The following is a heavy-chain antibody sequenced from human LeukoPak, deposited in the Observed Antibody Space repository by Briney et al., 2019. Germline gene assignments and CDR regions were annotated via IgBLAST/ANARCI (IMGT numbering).Heavy chain of an antibody. D-gene: IGHD3-22*01. Sequence: GGSLRLSCVTSGFIFNDYYMSWIRQAPGKGLEWTSYISPSSSFANYAESIKGRFTTSRDNAKNSLFLHMNSLGAEDTAMYYCARDDSSGSHFDSWGQGTLVTVSS. CDR3: ARDDSSGSHFDS. CDR1: GFIFNDYY. J-gene: IGHJ4*02. V-gene: IGHV3-11*05. CDR2: ISPSSSFA.